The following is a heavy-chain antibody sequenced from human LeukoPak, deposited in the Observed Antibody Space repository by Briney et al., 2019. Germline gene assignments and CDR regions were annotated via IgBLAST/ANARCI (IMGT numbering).Heavy chain of an antibody. CDR1: GFKFDDYG. J-gene: IGHJ5*02. Sequence: GGSLRLSCTASGFKFDDYGMTWVRQAPGKGLEWVSDINWNGDSRGYAHSVRGRFTISRDNAKNSLFLQMNSLRTEDTAVYYCVREGGSDWYSGWFDPWGQGTLVTVSS. D-gene: IGHD6-19*01. CDR3: VREGGSDWYSGWFDP. CDR2: INWNGDSR. V-gene: IGHV3-20*04.